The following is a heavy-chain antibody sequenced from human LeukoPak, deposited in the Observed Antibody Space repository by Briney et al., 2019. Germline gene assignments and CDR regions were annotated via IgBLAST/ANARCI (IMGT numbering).Heavy chain of an antibody. CDR1: GFSFSSYS. J-gene: IGHJ3*02. D-gene: IGHD1-26*01. Sequence: GGSLRLSCAASGFSFSSYSMNWVRQAPGKGLEWVSYITSSSSTIYYADSVKGRFTISRDNAKNSLYLLMNSLRDEDTAVYYCAKTLGSEGAFDIWGQGTMVTVSS. CDR2: ITSSSSTI. V-gene: IGHV3-48*02. CDR3: AKTLGSEGAFDI.